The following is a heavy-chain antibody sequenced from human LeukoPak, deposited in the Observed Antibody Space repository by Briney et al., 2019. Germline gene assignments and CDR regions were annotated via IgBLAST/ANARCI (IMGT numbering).Heavy chain of an antibody. D-gene: IGHD4-17*01. CDR2: INHSGST. CDR3: ARQLVDYGDSKGFDP. J-gene: IGHJ5*02. CDR1: GGSFSGYY. V-gene: IGHV4-34*01. Sequence: SETLSLTCAVYGGSFSGYYWSWIRQPPGKGLEWIGEINHSGSTNYNPSLKSRVSISLDTSKNQFSLKLTSVTAADTAVYYCARQLVDYGDSKGFDPWGQGTLVTVSS.